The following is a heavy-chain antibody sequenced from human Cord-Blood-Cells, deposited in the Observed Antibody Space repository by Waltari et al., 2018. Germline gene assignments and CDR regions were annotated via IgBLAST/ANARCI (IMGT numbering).Heavy chain of an antibody. J-gene: IGHJ6*02. CDR3: ARESRSWFYYGMDV. V-gene: IGHV1-2*04. CDR2: INPNSGGT. CDR1: GYTCTGYS. Sequence: QVQLLQSGAEAKKPGASVKVSCKASGYTCTGYSKHWLRQAPGQGREWMVWINPNSGGTNYAQKFQGWVTMTRDTSISTAYMELSRLRSDDTAVYYCARESRSWFYYGMDVWGQGTTVTVSS. D-gene: IGHD6-13*01.